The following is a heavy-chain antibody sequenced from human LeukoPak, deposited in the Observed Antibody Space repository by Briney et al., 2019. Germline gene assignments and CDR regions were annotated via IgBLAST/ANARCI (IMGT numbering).Heavy chain of an antibody. D-gene: IGHD1-26*01. V-gene: IGHV1-2*02. CDR2: INPNSGGT. Sequence: ASVKVSCKTSGYSFTDYYMHWVRQAPAQGLEWMGWINPNSGGTSTAQKFQGRITMTRDTSITTVYMEVSWLTSDDTAIYYCARADRLDGSPYLIGPWGQGTLVTVSS. CDR3: ARADRLDGSPYLIGP. CDR1: GYSFTDYY. J-gene: IGHJ5*02.